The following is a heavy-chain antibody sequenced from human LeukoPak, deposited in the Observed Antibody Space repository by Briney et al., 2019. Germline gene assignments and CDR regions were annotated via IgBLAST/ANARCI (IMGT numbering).Heavy chain of an antibody. V-gene: IGHV3-48*03. CDR1: GFTFSSYE. CDR3: ARIHDSSGYYSVAYYYYYMDV. CDR2: ISSSGSTI. Sequence: GGSLRLSCAASGFTFSSYEMNWVRQAPGKGLEWVSYISSSGSTIYYADSVKGRFTISRDNAKNSLYLQMNSLRAEDTAVYYCARIHDSSGYYSVAYYYYYMDVWGKGTTVTISS. J-gene: IGHJ6*03. D-gene: IGHD3-22*01.